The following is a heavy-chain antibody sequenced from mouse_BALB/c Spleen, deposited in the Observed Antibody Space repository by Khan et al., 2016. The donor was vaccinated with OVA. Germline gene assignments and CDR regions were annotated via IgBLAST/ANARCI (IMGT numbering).Heavy chain of an antibody. Sequence: QVQLQQSGAELVRPGASVKLSCEASGYTFTSYWMNWVKQSPEQGLEWIGRIDPYDSETHYNQNFKDKAILTVDKSTSTAYMQLSSLTSEDAAVYCCARNPCAYWGQGTLVTVSA. V-gene: IGHV1-52*01. CDR3: ARNPCAY. CDR1: GYTFTSYW. CDR2: IDPYDSET. J-gene: IGHJ3*01.